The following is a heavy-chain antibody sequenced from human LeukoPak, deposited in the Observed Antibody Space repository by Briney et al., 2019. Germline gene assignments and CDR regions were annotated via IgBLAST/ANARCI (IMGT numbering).Heavy chain of an antibody. CDR3: ARVGSPYYYYYYMDV. V-gene: IGHV3-21*01. CDR1: GFTFNTYS. Sequence: AGGSLRLSCAASGFTFNTYSMSWVRQAPGKGLEWVSIISRASESIFYADSVKGRFTISRDNAKNSLYLQMNSLRAEDTAVYYCARVGSPYYYYYYMDVWGKGTTVTVSS. D-gene: IGHD6-13*01. CDR2: ISRASESI. J-gene: IGHJ6*03.